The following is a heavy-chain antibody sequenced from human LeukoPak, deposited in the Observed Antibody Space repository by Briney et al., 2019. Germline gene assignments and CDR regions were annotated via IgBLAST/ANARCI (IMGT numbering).Heavy chain of an antibody. CDR1: GYTFGSHA. V-gene: IGHV3-23*01. CDR3: ARGRRYDFWSGYYTTRAPRYYYMDV. CDR2: ISGSGGST. Sequence: GGSLRLSCEASGYTFGSHAMYWVRQAPGKGLEWVSVISGSGGSTYYADSVKGRFTISRDNSKNTLYLQMNSLRAEDTAVHYCARGRRYDFWSGYYTTRAPRYYYMDVWGKGTTVTVSS. J-gene: IGHJ6*03. D-gene: IGHD3-3*01.